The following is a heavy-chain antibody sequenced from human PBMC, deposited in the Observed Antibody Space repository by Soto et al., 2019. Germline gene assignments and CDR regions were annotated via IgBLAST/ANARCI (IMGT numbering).Heavy chain of an antibody. CDR1: GFTFSSYA. D-gene: IGHD3-16*01. CDR3: AKEMITFGGAPSDY. V-gene: IGHV3-23*01. CDR2: ISGSGGST. J-gene: IGHJ4*02. Sequence: PGGSLRLSCAASGFTFSSYAMSWVRQAPGQGLEWVSAISGSGGSTYSADSVKGRFTFSRDNSKNTLYLQMNSLRAEDTAVYYCAKEMITFGGAPSDYWGQGTLVTVSS.